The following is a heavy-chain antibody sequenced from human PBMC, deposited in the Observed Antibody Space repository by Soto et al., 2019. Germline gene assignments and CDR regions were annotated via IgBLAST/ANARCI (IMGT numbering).Heavy chain of an antibody. V-gene: IGHV3-30-3*01. D-gene: IGHD3-22*01. CDR3: ARDYYKYYDSSGYYRSPAY. CDR1: GFTLSSYA. Sequence: SLRLSCAASGFTLSSYAMHWVRQAPGKGLEWVALISYDGSDKDYADSVKGRFTISRDNSRNTLFLQMNSPRAEDTAVYYCARDYYKYYDSSGYYRSPAYWGQGTLVSVSS. CDR2: ISYDGSDK. J-gene: IGHJ4*02.